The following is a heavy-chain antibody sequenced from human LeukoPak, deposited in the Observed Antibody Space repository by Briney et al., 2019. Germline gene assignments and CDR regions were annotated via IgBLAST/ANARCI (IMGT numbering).Heavy chain of an antibody. CDR2: MNPNSGNT. V-gene: IGHV1-8*01. J-gene: IGHJ6*03. D-gene: IGHD5-12*01. CDR1: GYTFTSYD. CDR3: ARVPAYDRIYYYYYMDV. Sequence: ASVKVSCKASGYTFTSYDINWVRQATGQGLEWMGWMNPNSGNTGYAQKFQGRVTMTRNTSISTAYMELSSLRSEDTAVYYCARVPAYDRIYYYYYMDVWGKGTTVTISS.